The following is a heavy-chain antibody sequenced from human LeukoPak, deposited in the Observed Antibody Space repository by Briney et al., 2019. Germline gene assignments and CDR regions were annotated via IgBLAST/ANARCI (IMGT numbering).Heavy chain of an antibody. CDR3: ARARDYGEHDY. V-gene: IGHV1-46*01. CDR1: GNTFTSYY. Sequence: GASVKVSCTASGNTFTSYYMHWVRQAPGQGLEWMGIINPSGGSTNYAQKFQGRVTMTRDTSTSTVYMELSSLRSEDTAVYYCARARDYGEHDYWGQGTLVTVSS. D-gene: IGHD4-17*01. CDR2: INPSGGST. J-gene: IGHJ4*02.